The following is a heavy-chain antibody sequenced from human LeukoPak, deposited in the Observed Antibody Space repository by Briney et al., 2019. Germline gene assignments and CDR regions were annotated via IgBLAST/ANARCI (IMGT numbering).Heavy chain of an antibody. V-gene: IGHV3-9*01. CDR2: FSWDSGSI. CDR3: AKEGPYYDGSGYYLDY. J-gene: IGHJ4*02. D-gene: IGHD3-22*01. Sequence: PGRSLRLSCAASGFIFGDYAMHWGRKAPGKGLGWGLVFSWDSGSIGYADSVNGRFTISRDYAKNSLYLQRSSVRAEHTTLYYSAKEGPYYDGSGYYLDYWGQRTLVSVSS. CDR1: GFIFGDYA.